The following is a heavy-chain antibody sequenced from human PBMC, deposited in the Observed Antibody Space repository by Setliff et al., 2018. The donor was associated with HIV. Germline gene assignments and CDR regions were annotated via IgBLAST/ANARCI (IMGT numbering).Heavy chain of an antibody. CDR2: IYWDDDQ. CDR1: GFSLSTSGVG. V-gene: IGHV2-5*02. CDR3: AHRAGSGWFRHYFDC. Sequence: ESGPTLVNPTQTLTLTCTFSGFSLSTSGVGVGWIRQPPGKALEWLALIYWDDDQRYSPSLQSRLTVTKGTSKNQVVLTMTNMDPVDTATYYCAHRAGSGWFRHYFDCWGQGTLVTVSS. J-gene: IGHJ4*02. D-gene: IGHD6-13*01.